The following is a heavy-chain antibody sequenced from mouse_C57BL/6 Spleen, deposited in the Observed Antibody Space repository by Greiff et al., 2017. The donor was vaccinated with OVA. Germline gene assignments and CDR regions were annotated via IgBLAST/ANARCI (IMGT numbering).Heavy chain of an antibody. CDR1: GYTFTSYW. Sequence: VKLQQPGAELVRPGSSVKLSCKASGYTFTSYWMHWVKQRPIQGLEWIGNIDPSDSETHYNQKFKDKATLTADKSSSTAYMQLSSLTSEDTAVYYCARGGRSFDYWGQGTSLTVSS. CDR3: ARGGRSFDY. V-gene: IGHV1-52*01. J-gene: IGHJ2*02. CDR2: IDPSDSET.